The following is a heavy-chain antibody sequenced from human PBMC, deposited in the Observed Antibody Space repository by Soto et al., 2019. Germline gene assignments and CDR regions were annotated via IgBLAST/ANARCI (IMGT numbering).Heavy chain of an antibody. CDR3: AKKYYGNYPFDH. CDR1: AFTFSNYA. J-gene: IGHJ4*02. Sequence: GGYLRLSCEGSAFTFSNYAMAWVRQAPGKGLEWVSSIAGNGGDISYADSVKGRFTISRDNSKSTLFLQMDSLRAEDTAIYYCAKKYYGNYPFDHWGQGTLVTVSS. V-gene: IGHV3-23*01. CDR2: IAGNGGDI. D-gene: IGHD1-7*01.